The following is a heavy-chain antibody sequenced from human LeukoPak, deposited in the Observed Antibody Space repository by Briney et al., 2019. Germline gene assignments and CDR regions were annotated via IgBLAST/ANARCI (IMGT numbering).Heavy chain of an antibody. Sequence: PSETLSLTCTVSGGSIRGYSWSWIRQPPGKGLEWIGYVYYSGSTKYDPSLKSRVTISVDTSKNQFSLKLISVTTADTAVYYCARGSIVGATPYFDYWGQGTLVTVSS. J-gene: IGHJ4*02. D-gene: IGHD1-26*01. CDR3: ARGSIVGATPYFDY. V-gene: IGHV4-59*01. CDR2: VYYSGST. CDR1: GGSIRGYS.